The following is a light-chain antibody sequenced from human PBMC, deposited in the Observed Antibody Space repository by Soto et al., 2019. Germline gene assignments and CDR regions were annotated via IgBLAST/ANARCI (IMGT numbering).Light chain of an antibody. CDR3: QQYSSSPPIT. J-gene: IGKJ5*01. Sequence: DIVLTQSPGTLSLSPGERATLSCRASQSVSTSYFAWYQQKPGQAPRLLIYGTSTRATSIPDRFSGSGSGTDFTLTISRLEPEDFAVYFCQQYSSSPPITFGQGTRLEIK. CDR1: QSVSTSY. CDR2: GTS. V-gene: IGKV3-20*01.